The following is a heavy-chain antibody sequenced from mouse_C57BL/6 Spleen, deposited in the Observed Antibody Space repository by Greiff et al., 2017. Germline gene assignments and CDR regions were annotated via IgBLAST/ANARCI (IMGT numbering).Heavy chain of an antibody. D-gene: IGHD6-2*01. CDR1: GYTFTSYW. CDR3: ERQSYWYFDV. Sequence: QVQLKQPGAELVKPGASVKLSCKASGYTFTSYWMHWVKQRPGQGLEWIGMIHPNSGSTNYNEKFKSKATLTVDKSSSTAYRQLSSLTSEDSAVYDCERQSYWYFDVWGTGTTVTVSS. J-gene: IGHJ1*03. CDR2: IHPNSGST. V-gene: IGHV1-64*01.